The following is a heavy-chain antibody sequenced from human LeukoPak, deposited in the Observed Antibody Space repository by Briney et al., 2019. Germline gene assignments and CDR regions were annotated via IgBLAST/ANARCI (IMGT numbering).Heavy chain of an antibody. J-gene: IGHJ4*02. D-gene: IGHD1-26*01. Sequence: ASVKVSCKASGYTFTGYYMHWVRQAPGQGLKWMGWMNPNSGNTGYAQKFQGRVTMTRNTSISTAYMELSSLRSEDTAVYYCARGPREGFDYWGQGTLVTVSS. CDR1: GYTFTGYY. V-gene: IGHV1-8*02. CDR3: ARGPREGFDY. CDR2: MNPNSGNT.